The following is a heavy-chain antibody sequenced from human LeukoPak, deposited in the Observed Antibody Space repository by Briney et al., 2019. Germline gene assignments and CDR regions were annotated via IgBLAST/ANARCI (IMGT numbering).Heavy chain of an antibody. J-gene: IGHJ4*02. CDR2: IIPIFGTA. CDR3: ARGTGCSSTSCYVLWGEYFDY. CDR1: GGTFGSYA. V-gene: IGHV1-69*01. D-gene: IGHD2-2*01. Sequence: ASVKVSCKASGGTFGSYAISWVRQAPGQGLEWMGGIIPIFGTANYAQKFQGRVTITADESTSTAYMELSSLRSEDTAVYYCARGTGCSSTSCYVLWGEYFDYWGQGTLVTVSS.